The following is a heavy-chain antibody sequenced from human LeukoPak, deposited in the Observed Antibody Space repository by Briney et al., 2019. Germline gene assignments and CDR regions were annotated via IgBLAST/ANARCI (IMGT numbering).Heavy chain of an antibody. CDR2: ISYDGSNK. J-gene: IGHJ6*03. CDR3: ARDALRLNYYYYYMDV. D-gene: IGHD5-12*01. V-gene: IGHV3-30*04. CDR1: GFTFSTYT. Sequence: PGGSPRLSCAASGFTFSTYTMHWVRQAPGKGLEWVALISYDGSNKYYADSVKGRFTISRDNSKNTLYLQMNSLRTEDTAVYYCARDALRLNYYYYYMDVWGKGTTVTVSS.